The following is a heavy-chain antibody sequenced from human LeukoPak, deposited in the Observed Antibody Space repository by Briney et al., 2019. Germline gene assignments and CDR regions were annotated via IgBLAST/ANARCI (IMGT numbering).Heavy chain of an antibody. CDR2: IKQDGSEK. Sequence: GGSLRLSCAASGFTFSTSWMIWVRQAPGKGREWVANIKQDGSEKYYVDSVKGRFTIYRDNAKNSLYLQMNSLRAEDTAVYYCARDAFSRISIFGVVSDAFDIWGQGTMVTVSS. D-gene: IGHD3-3*01. J-gene: IGHJ3*02. CDR3: ARDAFSRISIFGVVSDAFDI. CDR1: GFTFSTSW. V-gene: IGHV3-7*01.